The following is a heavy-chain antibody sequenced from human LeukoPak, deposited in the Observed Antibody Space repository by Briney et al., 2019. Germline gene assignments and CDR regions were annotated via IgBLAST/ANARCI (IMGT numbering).Heavy chain of an antibody. J-gene: IGHJ4*02. CDR2: ISYDGSNK. V-gene: IGHV3-30*19. CDR3: ARGGVAARFDY. D-gene: IGHD6-6*01. CDR1: GFTFSSYG. Sequence: PGGSLRLSCAASGFTFSSYGMHWVRQAPGKGLEWVAVISYDGSNKYYADSVKGRFTISRDNSKNTLYLQMNSLRAEDTAVYYCARGGVAARFDYWGQGTLVTVSS.